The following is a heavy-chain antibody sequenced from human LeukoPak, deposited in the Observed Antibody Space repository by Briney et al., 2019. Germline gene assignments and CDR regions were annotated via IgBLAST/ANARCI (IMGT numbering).Heavy chain of an antibody. D-gene: IGHD6-6*01. CDR3: ARHDSSSYRFDY. CDR1: GDSISNSRHY. Sequence: PSETLSLTCTVSGDSISNSRHYWSWIRQPAGKALEWIGRIYPSGNTNYNPSLKSRVSISLDTSKNQFSLNLKSVTAADTAMYYCARHDSSSYRFDYWGQGTLVTVSS. CDR2: IYPSGNT. V-gene: IGHV4-61*02. J-gene: IGHJ4*02.